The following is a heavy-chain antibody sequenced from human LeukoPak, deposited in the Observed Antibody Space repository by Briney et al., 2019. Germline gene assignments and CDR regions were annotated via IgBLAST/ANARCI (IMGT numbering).Heavy chain of an antibody. J-gene: IGHJ4*02. CDR2: IYHSGST. CDR1: GYSISSDYY. CDR3: ARSPAY. Sequence: SETLSLTCDASGYSISSDYYWGWIRPPPGKGLEWIGSIYHSGSTYYNTSLKSRITISANTSKNQFFLKLSSVTAADMAVYYCARSPAYWGQGTLVTVSS. V-gene: IGHV4-38-2*01.